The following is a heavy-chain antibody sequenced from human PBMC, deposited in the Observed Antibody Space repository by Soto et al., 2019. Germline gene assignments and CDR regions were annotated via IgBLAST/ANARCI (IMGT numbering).Heavy chain of an antibody. Sequence: GGSLRLSCVASGLPSTGFEMNWVRQAPGKGLEWVSYISASGDTVYYADSVKGRFTISRDNAKNTLYLEMNSLRADDTAVYYCALRKSGSYFDYWGQGTLVTVSS. CDR3: ALRKSGSYFDY. V-gene: IGHV3-48*03. CDR1: GLPSTGFE. D-gene: IGHD1-26*01. CDR2: ISASGDTV. J-gene: IGHJ4*02.